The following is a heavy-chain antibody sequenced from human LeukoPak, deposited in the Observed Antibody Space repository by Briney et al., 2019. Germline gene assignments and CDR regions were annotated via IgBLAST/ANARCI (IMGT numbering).Heavy chain of an antibody. D-gene: IGHD3-22*01. Sequence: PSETLSLTCTVSGGSISSYYWSWIRQPPGKGLEWIGEINHSGSTNYNPSLKSRVTISVDTSKNQFSLKLSSVTAADTAVYYCARLYYYDSSGYYSDYWGQGTLVTVSS. J-gene: IGHJ4*02. CDR1: GGSISSYY. CDR2: INHSGST. V-gene: IGHV4-34*01. CDR3: ARLYYYDSSGYYSDY.